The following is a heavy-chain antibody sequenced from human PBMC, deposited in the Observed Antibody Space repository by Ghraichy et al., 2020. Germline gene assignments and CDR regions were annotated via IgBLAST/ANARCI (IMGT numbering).Heavy chain of an antibody. V-gene: IGHV3-23*01. CDR2: ISGSGTST. Sequence: GGSLRLSCAASGFTFNTYAMTWVRQAPGKGLEWVSAISGSGTSTYYADSVKGRFTISRDNSKNTLYLQMDSLRAEDTAVYYCAKVFTLEWCHHCDYWGQGTLVTVSS. D-gene: IGHD3-3*01. CDR1: GFTFNTYA. J-gene: IGHJ4*02. CDR3: AKVFTLEWCHHCDY.